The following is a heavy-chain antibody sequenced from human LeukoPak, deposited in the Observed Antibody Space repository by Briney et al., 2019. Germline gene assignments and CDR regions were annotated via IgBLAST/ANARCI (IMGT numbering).Heavy chain of an antibody. J-gene: IGHJ4*02. Sequence: SGGSLRLSCAASGSTFSSYGMHWVRQAPGKGLEWVAVIWYDGSNKYYADSVKGRFTISRDNSKNTLYLQMNSLRAEDTAVYYCARGGRYCSGGSCYFLDYWGQGTLVTVSS. CDR3: ARGGRYCSGGSCYFLDY. CDR2: IWYDGSNK. CDR1: GSTFSSYG. V-gene: IGHV3-33*01. D-gene: IGHD2-15*01.